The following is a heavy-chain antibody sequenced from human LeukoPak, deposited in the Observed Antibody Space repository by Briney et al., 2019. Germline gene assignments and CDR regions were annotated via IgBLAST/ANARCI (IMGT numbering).Heavy chain of an antibody. Sequence: PGGSLRLSCAVSGFTFDDYGMSWVRQVPGKGLEWVSGINWNGGSTFYADSVKGRFTISRDNAKNSLFLQMNSLRVDDTALYYCARDLGYSSTGSNFDYCGQGTRVTVSS. CDR2: INWNGGST. V-gene: IGHV3-20*04. CDR3: ARDLGYSSTGSNFDY. J-gene: IGHJ4*02. D-gene: IGHD6-13*01. CDR1: GFTFDDYG.